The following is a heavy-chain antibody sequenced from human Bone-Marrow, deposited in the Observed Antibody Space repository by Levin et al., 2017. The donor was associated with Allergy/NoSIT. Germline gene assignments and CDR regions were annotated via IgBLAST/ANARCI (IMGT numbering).Heavy chain of an antibody. CDR3: ARDTSTLTHKDAFDI. Sequence: SQTLSLTCVVSGGSISSTNWWSWVRQPPGKGLEWIGDVYHTGRTYYSSSLKSRVTMSLDRSRNQFSLQLTSVTAADTAVYYCARDTSTLTHKDAFDIWGQGTMVTVSS. CDR2: VYHTGRT. CDR1: GGSISSTNW. V-gene: IGHV4-4*02. J-gene: IGHJ3*02. D-gene: IGHD2/OR15-2a*01.